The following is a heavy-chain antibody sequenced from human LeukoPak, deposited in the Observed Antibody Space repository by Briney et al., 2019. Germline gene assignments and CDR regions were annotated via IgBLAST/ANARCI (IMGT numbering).Heavy chain of an antibody. CDR3: ARSSPGNYYYYYMDV. V-gene: IGHV4-4*07. D-gene: IGHD6-13*01. Sequence: PSETPSLTCTVSGGSINGYYWSWIRQPAGKGLEWIGRTYTSGNTNYNPSLNSRVTMSVDTSKNQFSLKLSSVTAADTAVYYCARSSPGNYYYYYMDVWGRGTTVTVSS. CDR1: GGSINGYY. CDR2: TYTSGNT. J-gene: IGHJ6*03.